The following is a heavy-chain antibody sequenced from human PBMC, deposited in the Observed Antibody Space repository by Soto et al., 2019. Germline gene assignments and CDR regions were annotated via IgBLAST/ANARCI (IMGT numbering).Heavy chain of an antibody. J-gene: IGHJ3*02. Sequence: SETLSLTXTVSGGSISSYYWSWIRQPPGKGLEWIGYIYYSGSTNYNPSLKSRVTISVDTSKNQFSLKLSSVTAADTAVYYCARDGDGYNRGAFDIWGQGTMVTVSS. CDR3: ARDGDGYNRGAFDI. V-gene: IGHV4-59*01. CDR2: IYYSGST. D-gene: IGHD5-12*01. CDR1: GGSISSYY.